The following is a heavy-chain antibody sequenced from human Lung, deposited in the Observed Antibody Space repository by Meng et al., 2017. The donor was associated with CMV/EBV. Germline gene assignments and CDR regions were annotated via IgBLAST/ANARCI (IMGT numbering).Heavy chain of an antibody. V-gene: IGHV4-4*02. Sequence: QGPPQEAGPGLVKPSGTPSLTCAVSGGSISSSNWWSWVRQPPGKGLEWIGEIYHSGSTNYNPSLKSRVTISVDKSKNQFSLKLSSVTAADTAVYYCASFPPPGKQWLVTDYWGQGTLVTVSS. CDR3: ASFPPPGKQWLVTDY. CDR2: IYHSGST. D-gene: IGHD6-19*01. CDR1: GGSISSSNW. J-gene: IGHJ4*02.